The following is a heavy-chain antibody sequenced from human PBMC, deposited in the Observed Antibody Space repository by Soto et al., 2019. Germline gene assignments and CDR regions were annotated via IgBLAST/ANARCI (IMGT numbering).Heavy chain of an antibody. Sequence: GGSLRLSCKASGFMFNNSAMTWVRQAPGQGLQWVASVSDNGGSRGGTYYADSVKGRFTISRDNSKNTLYLQLDSLTGADTAVYYCARAKAVVIAALDIWGQGTMVTVSS. D-gene: IGHD2-21*01. CDR2: VSDNGGSRGGT. CDR3: ARAKAVVIAALDI. V-gene: IGHV3-23*01. J-gene: IGHJ3*02. CDR1: GFMFNNSA.